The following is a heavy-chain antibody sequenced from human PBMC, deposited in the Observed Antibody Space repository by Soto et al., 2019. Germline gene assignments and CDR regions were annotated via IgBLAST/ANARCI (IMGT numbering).Heavy chain of an antibody. V-gene: IGHV3-23*01. J-gene: IGHJ6*03. CDR3: AKFTGTTYSDYYYYMDV. D-gene: IGHD1-1*01. CDR1: GVTFSNYA. CDR2: ISGSGGRT. Sequence: PGGSLRLSCEASGVTFSNYAMSWVRQAPGKGLEWVSAISGSGGRTYYVDSVKGRFTISRDNSKSTLYLQMNSLRAEDTAGYYCAKFTGTTYSDYYYYMDVWGKGTTVTVS.